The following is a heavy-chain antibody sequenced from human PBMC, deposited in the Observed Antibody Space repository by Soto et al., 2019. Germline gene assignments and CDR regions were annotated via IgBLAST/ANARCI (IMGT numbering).Heavy chain of an antibody. Sequence: SVKVSCKASGGTFSSYAISWVRQAPGQGLEWMGGIIPIFGTANYAQKFQGRVTITADKSTSTAYMELSSLRSEDTAVYYCARALQPSYSSGWYSAGMDVWGQGTTVTVSS. D-gene: IGHD6-19*01. CDR3: ARALQPSYSSGWYSAGMDV. CDR1: GGTFSSYA. J-gene: IGHJ6*02. V-gene: IGHV1-69*06. CDR2: IIPIFGTA.